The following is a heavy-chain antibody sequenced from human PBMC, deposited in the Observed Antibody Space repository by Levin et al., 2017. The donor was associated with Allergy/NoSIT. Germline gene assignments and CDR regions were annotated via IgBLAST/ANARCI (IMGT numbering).Heavy chain of an antibody. CDR1: GGSFSGYY. D-gene: IGHD2-2*01. V-gene: IGHV4-34*01. J-gene: IGHJ6*02. Sequence: PSETLSLTCAVYGGSFSGYYWSWIRQPPGKGLEWIGEINHSGSTNYNPSLKSRVTISVDTSKNQFSLKLSSVTAADTAVYYCARGRIVVVPAAQVSYGMDVWGQGTTVTVSS. CDR2: INHSGST. CDR3: ARGRIVVVPAAQVSYGMDV.